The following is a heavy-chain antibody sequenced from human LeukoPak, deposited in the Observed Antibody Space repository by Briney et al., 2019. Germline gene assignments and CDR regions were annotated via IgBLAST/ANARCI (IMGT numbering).Heavy chain of an antibody. CDR3: ARGRYCSGGSCYSDAFDI. V-gene: IGHV1-8*01. CDR2: MDPNSGNT. D-gene: IGHD2-15*01. J-gene: IGHJ3*02. Sequence: ASVKVSCKASGYTFTSYDINWVRQATGQGLEGMGWMDPNSGNTGYAQKFQGRVTMTRNTSISTAYMELSSLRSEDTAVYYCARGRYCSGGSCYSDAFDIWGQGTMVTVSS. CDR1: GYTFTSYD.